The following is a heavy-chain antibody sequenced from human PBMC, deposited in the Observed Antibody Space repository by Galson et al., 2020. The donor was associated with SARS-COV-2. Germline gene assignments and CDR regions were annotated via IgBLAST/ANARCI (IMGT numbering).Heavy chain of an antibody. CDR3: AREQFFDY. CDR1: GYTLNNYG. CDR2: ISAYNGNP. V-gene: IGHV1-18*01. J-gene: IGHJ4*01. Sequence: ASVKVSCKASGYTLNNYGISWVRQAPGQGLEWMGWISAYNGNPKYAQKFHGRVIMTTDTSTNTAFMELRSLRSDDTALYFCAREQFFDYWGHGTPVTVSS. D-gene: IGHD6-19*01.